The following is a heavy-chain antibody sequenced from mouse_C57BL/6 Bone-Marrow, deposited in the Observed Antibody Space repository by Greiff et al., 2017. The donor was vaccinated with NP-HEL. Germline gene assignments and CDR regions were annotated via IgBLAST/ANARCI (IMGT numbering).Heavy chain of an antibody. CDR2: IYPGSGST. J-gene: IGHJ3*01. CDR1: GYTFTSYW. V-gene: IGHV1-55*01. CDR3: ARSNYGSRVAY. Sequence: QVQLKESGAELVKPGASVKMSCKASGYTFTSYWITWVKQRPGQGLEWIGDIYPGSGSTNYNEKFKSKATLTVDTSSSTAYMQLSSLTSEDSAVYYCARSNYGSRVAYWGQGTLVTVSA. D-gene: IGHD1-1*01.